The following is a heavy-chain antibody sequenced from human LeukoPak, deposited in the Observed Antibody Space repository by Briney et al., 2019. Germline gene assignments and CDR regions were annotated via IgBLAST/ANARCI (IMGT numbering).Heavy chain of an antibody. J-gene: IGHJ4*02. CDR2: IIPILGIA. V-gene: IGHV1-69*02. CDR1: GGTFSSYT. Sequence: SVKVSCKASGGTFSSYTISWVRQAPGQGLEWMGRIIPILGIANYAKKFQGRVTITADKSTSTAYMELSSLRSEDTAVYYCARTCGGSCYSQEVNVDYWGQGTLVTVSS. D-gene: IGHD2-15*01. CDR3: ARTCGGSCYSQEVNVDY.